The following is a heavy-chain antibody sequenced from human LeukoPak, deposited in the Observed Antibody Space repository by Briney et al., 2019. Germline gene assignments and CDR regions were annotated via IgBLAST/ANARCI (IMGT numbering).Heavy chain of an antibody. J-gene: IGHJ4*02. D-gene: IGHD3-22*01. V-gene: IGHV3-21*01. CDR3: ASAGHYYDSTGSTDY. CDR1: GFTFSSYS. CDR2: ISSSSSYI. Sequence: GGSLRLSCAASGFTFSSYSMNWVRQAPGKGLEWVSSISSSSSYIYYADSVKGRFTISRDNAKNSLYLQMNSLRAEDTAVYYCASAGHYYDSTGSTDYWGQGTLVTVSS.